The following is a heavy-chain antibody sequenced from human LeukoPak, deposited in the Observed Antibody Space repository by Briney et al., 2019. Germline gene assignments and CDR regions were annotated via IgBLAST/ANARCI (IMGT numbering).Heavy chain of an antibody. CDR3: ARGPRSRLFGWFGELLGDGACYDY. J-gene: IGHJ4*02. V-gene: IGHV4-34*01. Sequence: SETLSLTCAVYGGSFSGYYWSWIRQPPGKGLEWIGEINHSGSTNYNPSLKSRVTISVDTSKNQFSLKLSSVTAADTAVYYCARGPRSRLFGWFGELLGDGACYDYWGQGTLVTVSA. CDR2: INHSGST. D-gene: IGHD3-10*01. CDR1: GGSFSGYY.